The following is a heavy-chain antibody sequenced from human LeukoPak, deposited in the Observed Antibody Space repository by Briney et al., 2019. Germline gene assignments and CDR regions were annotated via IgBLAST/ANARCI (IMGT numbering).Heavy chain of an antibody. J-gene: IGHJ4*02. D-gene: IGHD3-22*01. V-gene: IGHV1-69*05. CDR3: ARSLGYYYDSSGYYYFDY. Sequence: GSSVKVSCKASGGTFSSYAISWVRQVPGQGLEWMGGIIPIFGTANYAQKFQGRVTITTDESTSTAYMELSSLRSEDTAVYYCARSLGYYYDSSGYYYFDYWGQGTLVTVSS. CDR2: IIPIFGTA. CDR1: GGTFSSYA.